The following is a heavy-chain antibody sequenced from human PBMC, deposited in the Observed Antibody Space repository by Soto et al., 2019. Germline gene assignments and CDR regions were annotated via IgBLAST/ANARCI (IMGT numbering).Heavy chain of an antibody. CDR1: GGSISSYY. CDR3: AREHSSGWSGY. CDR2: IYYSGST. J-gene: IGHJ4*02. Sequence: SETLSLTCTVSGGSISSYYWSWIRQPPGKGLEWIGYIYYSGSTNYNPSLKSRVTISVDTSKNQFSLKLSSVTAADTAVYYCAREHSSGWSGYWGQGTLVTVSS. D-gene: IGHD6-19*01. V-gene: IGHV4-59*01.